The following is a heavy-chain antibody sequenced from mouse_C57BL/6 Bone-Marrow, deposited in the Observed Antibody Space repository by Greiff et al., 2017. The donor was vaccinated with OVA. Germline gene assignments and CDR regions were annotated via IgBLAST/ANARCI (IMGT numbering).Heavy chain of an antibody. CDR3: TSGYSSCYAMDY. CDR1: GYTFTDYE. V-gene: IGHV1-15*01. D-gene: IGHD1-1*01. Sequence: QVQLKQSGAELVRPGASVTLSCKASGYTFTDYEMHWVKQTPVHGLEWIGAIDPETGGTAYNQKFKGKAILTADKSSSTAYMQLRSLTSEDSAVDYCTSGYSSCYAMDYWGQGTSVTVSA. CDR2: IDPETGGT. J-gene: IGHJ4*01.